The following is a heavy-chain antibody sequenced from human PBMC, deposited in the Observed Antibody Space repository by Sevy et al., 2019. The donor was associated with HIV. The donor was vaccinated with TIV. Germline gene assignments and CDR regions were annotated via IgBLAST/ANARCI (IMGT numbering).Heavy chain of an antibody. CDR2: VYNTGST. CDR1: GVSVSSDTYY. D-gene: IGHD3-22*01. V-gene: IGHV4-61*01. Sequence: SETLSLTCAVSGVSVSSDTYYWSWIRQPPGKGLEWIGYVYNTGSTNYSPSFKSRVIISVDTSKNQFSLRLFSVAAADTTVYYCAREPYFFDKSGYYWDYWGQGALVTVSS. J-gene: IGHJ4*02. CDR3: AREPYFFDKSGYYWDY.